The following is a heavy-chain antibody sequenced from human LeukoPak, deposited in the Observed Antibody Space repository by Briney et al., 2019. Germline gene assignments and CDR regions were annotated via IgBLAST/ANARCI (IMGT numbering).Heavy chain of an antibody. Sequence: SETLSLTCAVSGYFISSSYYWGWIRQLPPKGREWIGSVYHRGSTYYSPSLKSRVTISVDTSKNQFSLKLSSVTAADTAVYYCARANEYSSSVPFDYWGQGTLVTVSS. CDR2: VYHRGST. D-gene: IGHD6-6*01. CDR1: GYFISSSYY. J-gene: IGHJ4*02. CDR3: ARANEYSSSVPFDY. V-gene: IGHV4-38-2*01.